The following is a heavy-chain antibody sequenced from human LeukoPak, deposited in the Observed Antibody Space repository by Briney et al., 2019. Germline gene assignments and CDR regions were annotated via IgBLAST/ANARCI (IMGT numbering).Heavy chain of an antibody. Sequence: SETLSLTCAVYGGSFSGYYWSWIRQPPGKGLEWIGEINHSGSTNYNPSLESRVTISVDTSKNQFSLKLSSVTAADTAVYYCARPVGQSAFDIWGQGTMVTVSS. CDR1: GGSFSGYY. J-gene: IGHJ3*02. CDR2: INHSGST. CDR3: ARPVGQSAFDI. D-gene: IGHD3-16*01. V-gene: IGHV4-34*01.